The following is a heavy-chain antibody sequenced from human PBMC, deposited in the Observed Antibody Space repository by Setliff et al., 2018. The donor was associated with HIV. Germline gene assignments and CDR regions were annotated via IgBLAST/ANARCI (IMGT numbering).Heavy chain of an antibody. CDR1: GVSISNSLW. CDR3: ARVADSSGYYHLDY. J-gene: IGHJ4*02. D-gene: IGHD3-22*01. V-gene: IGHV4-4*02. CDR2: VYHSGSS. Sequence: PSETLSLTCVVSGVSISNSLWWTRVRQPPGKGPEWIGEVYHSGSSNYNPSLKSRVTISVDTSKKQFSLKLSSVTAADTAVYHCARVADSSGYYHLDYWGQGTLVTVSS.